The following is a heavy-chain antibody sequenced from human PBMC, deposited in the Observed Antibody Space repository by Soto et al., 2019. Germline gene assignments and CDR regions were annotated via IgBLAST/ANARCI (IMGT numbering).Heavy chain of an antibody. CDR2: IWYDGSNK. J-gene: IGHJ6*02. CDR1: GFTFSSYG. D-gene: IGHD2-15*01. V-gene: IGHV3-33*01. Sequence: GGSLRLSCAASGFTFSSYGMHWVRQAPGKGLEWVAVIWYDGSNKYYADSVKGRFTISRDNSKNTLYLQMNSLRAEDTAVYYCARDVVDDSYYYGMDVWGQGTTVTVSS. CDR3: ARDVVDDSYYYGMDV.